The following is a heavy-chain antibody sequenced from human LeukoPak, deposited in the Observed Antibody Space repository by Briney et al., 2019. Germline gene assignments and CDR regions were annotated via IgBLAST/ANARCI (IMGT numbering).Heavy chain of an antibody. D-gene: IGHD2-2*03. Sequence: SETLSLTCAVSGGYIYSTSYYWGWIRQPPGKGLEWIGNIYFGGNTYYNPSLKSRLTISVDTSKNQFSLKLSSVTAAGTAVYYCARLLRVGYCSTTSCNWFDPWGQGTLVIVSS. CDR1: GGYIYSTSYY. CDR2: IYFGGNT. CDR3: ARLLRVGYCSTTSCNWFDP. J-gene: IGHJ5*02. V-gene: IGHV4-39*07.